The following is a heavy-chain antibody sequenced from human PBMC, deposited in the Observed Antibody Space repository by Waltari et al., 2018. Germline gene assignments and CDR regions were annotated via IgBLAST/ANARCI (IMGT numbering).Heavy chain of an antibody. Sequence: EVPLVESGGGLVQPGGSLRLSCAVSAFIVSSNYLRCVRQAPGKGLEWVSVIYSGGSTYYADSVKGRLTISRDNSKNTLYLQMNSLRAEDTAVYYCARVGDTEDPDYFDYWGQGTQVTVSS. V-gene: IGHV3-66*02. D-gene: IGHD5-18*01. J-gene: IGHJ4*02. CDR1: AFIVSSNY. CDR3: ARVGDTEDPDYFDY. CDR2: IYSGGST.